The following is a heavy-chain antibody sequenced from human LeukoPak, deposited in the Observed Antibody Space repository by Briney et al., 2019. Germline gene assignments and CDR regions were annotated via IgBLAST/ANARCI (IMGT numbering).Heavy chain of an antibody. V-gene: IGHV5-51*01. CDR1: GYSFTSYW. D-gene: IGHD2-2*01. CDR3: ARQIPSADGNDIVVVPAALNDAFDI. CDR2: IYPGDSDT. J-gene: IGHJ3*02. Sequence: GESLKISCKGSGYSFTSYWIGWVRQMPGKGLEWMGIIYPGDSDTRYSPSFQGQVAISADKSISTAYLQWSSLKASDTAMYYCARQIPSADGNDIVVVPAALNDAFDIWGQGTMVTVSS.